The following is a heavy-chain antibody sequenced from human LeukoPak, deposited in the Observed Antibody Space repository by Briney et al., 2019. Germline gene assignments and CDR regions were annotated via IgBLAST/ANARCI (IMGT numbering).Heavy chain of an antibody. CDR2: ISAYNGNT. J-gene: IGHJ4*02. CDR3: ARDSEYYGSGSYYSIPGLFDY. CDR1: GYTFTSYG. Sequence: ASVKVSCKASGYTFTSYGISWVRQAPGQGLEWMGWISAYNGNTNYAQKFQGRVTITADKSTSTAYMELSSLRSEDTAVYYCARDSEYYGSGSYYSIPGLFDYWGQGTLVTVSS. D-gene: IGHD3-10*01. V-gene: IGHV1-18*01.